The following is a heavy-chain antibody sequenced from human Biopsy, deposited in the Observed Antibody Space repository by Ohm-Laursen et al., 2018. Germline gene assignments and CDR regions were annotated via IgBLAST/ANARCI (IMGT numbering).Heavy chain of an antibody. CDR2: TSISGTFT. CDR1: GFNFSTYG. J-gene: IGHJ4*02. D-gene: IGHD3-3*01. CDR3: ARGGQGGFLEWLFIG. Sequence: SLRLSCAAPGFNFSTYGMSWVRQVAGKGLEWVSGTSISGTFTHYADSVRGRFTMSRDNSKNTLYLQMNSLRAEDTALYYCARGGQGGFLEWLFIGWGQGTLVTVSS. V-gene: IGHV3-23*05.